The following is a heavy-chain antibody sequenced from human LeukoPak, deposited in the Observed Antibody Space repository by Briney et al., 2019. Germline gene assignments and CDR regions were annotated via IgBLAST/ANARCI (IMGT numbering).Heavy chain of an antibody. CDR1: GFTFRSYD. V-gene: IGHV3-23*01. CDR3: AKDSAKKYDDY. J-gene: IGHJ4*02. Sequence: GGTLRLSCAASGFTFRSYDMNWVRQAPGKGLEWVSSISGSGGSTNYADSVKGRFTISRENSKNTLYLQMNSLRAEDTAVYYCAKDSAKKYDDYWGQGTLVTVSS. CDR2: ISGSGGST. D-gene: IGHD2/OR15-2a*01.